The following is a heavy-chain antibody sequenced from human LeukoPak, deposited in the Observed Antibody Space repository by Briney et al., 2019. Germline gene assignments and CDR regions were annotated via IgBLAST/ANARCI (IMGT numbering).Heavy chain of an antibody. J-gene: IGHJ4*02. CDR2: ISYDESDK. Sequence: GSLRLSCAASGLPFSNYGLHWVHQAPGKGLEWVAVISYDESDKYYADSVKGRFTISRDNSKNTLYLQMNSLRAEDTAVYYCARGRLGGRSGNEYWGQGTLVTVSS. D-gene: IGHD2-15*01. V-gene: IGHV3-30*03. CDR1: GLPFSNYG. CDR3: ARGRLGGRSGNEY.